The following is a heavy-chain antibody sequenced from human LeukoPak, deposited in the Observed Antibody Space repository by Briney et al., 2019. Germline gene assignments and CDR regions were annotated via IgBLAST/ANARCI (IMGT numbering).Heavy chain of an antibody. CDR2: IHNSGRT. V-gene: IGHV4-59*08. CDR1: GASIRSHY. Sequence: SQTLSLTCTLSGASIRSHYWSWIRQPPPKRLEWLAYIHNSGRTNYNPSLKSRLTISLDTFKNQFSLNVRSVTAADTAVYYFARHYSYDSAAYQDDFDIWGQGTMVTVSS. D-gene: IGHD3-22*01. J-gene: IGHJ3*02. CDR3: ARHYSYDSAAYQDDFDI.